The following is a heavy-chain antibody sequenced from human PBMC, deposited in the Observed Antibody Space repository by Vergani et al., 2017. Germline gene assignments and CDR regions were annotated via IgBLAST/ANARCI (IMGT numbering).Heavy chain of an antibody. D-gene: IGHD6-13*01. CDR3: AKSQQLNPAFDI. Sequence: EVQLVESGGGLVQPGRSLRLSCAASGFTFDDYAMHWVRQAPGKGLEWVSGISWNSGSIGYADSVKGRFTISRDNAKNSLYLQMNSLRAEDTALYYCAKSQQLNPAFDIWCQGTMVTVSS. J-gene: IGHJ3*02. V-gene: IGHV3-9*01. CDR1: GFTFDDYA. CDR2: ISWNSGSI.